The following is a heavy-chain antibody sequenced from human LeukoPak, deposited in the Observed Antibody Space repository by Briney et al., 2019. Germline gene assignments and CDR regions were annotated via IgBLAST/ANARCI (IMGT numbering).Heavy chain of an antibody. J-gene: IGHJ4*02. Sequence: ASVKVSFKASGYTFTSCYIHWVRQAPAQGLEWMGLINTSGGSTNYAQTFQGRVTMTRDTSTSTVYMELSSLGSEDTAVYYCARGGYSYGYYFDYWGEGTLVTVSS. CDR1: GYTFTSCY. CDR3: ARGGYSYGYYFDY. V-gene: IGHV1-46*01. D-gene: IGHD5-18*01. CDR2: INTSGGST.